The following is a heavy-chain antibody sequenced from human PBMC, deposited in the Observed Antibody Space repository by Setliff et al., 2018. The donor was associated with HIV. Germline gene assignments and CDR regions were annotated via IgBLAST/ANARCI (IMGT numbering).Heavy chain of an antibody. CDR2: ISNNGGKT. V-gene: IGHV3-23*01. J-gene: IGHJ4*02. CDR3: ARDLSYDYDRSSDTFDY. CDR1: GFTFSSYA. Sequence: ETLSLSCAASGFTFSSYAMTWVRQAPGKGLEWVSSISNNGGKTYYADSVKGRFTISRDNAKNTLYLQMNSLRAEDAAVYYCARDLSYDYDRSSDTFDYWGQGTLVTVSS. D-gene: IGHD3-22*01.